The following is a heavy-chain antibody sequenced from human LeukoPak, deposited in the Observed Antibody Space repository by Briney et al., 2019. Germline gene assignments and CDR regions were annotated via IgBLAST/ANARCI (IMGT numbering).Heavy chain of an antibody. V-gene: IGHV4-34*01. CDR2: INHSGST. D-gene: IGHD3-10*01. J-gene: IGHJ4*02. CDR3: ARDGLWFGELLYTKPLDY. CDR1: GGSFSGYY. Sequence: SETLSLTCAVYGGSFSGYYWSWIRQPPGKGLEWIREINHSGSTNYNPSLKSRVTISVDTSKNQFSLKLSSVTAADTAVYYCARDGLWFGELLYTKPLDYWGQGTLVTVSS.